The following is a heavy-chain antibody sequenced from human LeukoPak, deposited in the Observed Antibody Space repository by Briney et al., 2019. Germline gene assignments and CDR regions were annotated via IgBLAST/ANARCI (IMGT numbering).Heavy chain of an antibody. J-gene: IGHJ4*02. V-gene: IGHV4-34*01. CDR3: ARVSYYYDSSGYYYIFDY. CDR1: GGSFSNDY. D-gene: IGHD3-22*01. Sequence: SETLSLTCVVYGGSFSNDYWSWVRQPPGKGLEWIGEVSHSGRTICNPSLESRVTMSVDRSNNQFTLKVSSTTAADTAVYYCARVSYYYDSSGYYYIFDYWGQGTLVTVSS. CDR2: VSHSGRT.